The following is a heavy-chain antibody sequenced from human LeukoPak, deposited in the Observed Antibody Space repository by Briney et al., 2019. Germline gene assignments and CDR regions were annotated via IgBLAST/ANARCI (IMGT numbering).Heavy chain of an antibody. CDR3: ARGGSDTAMAHDY. Sequence: LSGGSLRLSCAASGFTFSSYAMSWVRQAPGKGLMWVSRINRDGSRTDYADSVKGRFTISRDDAKNTLYLQVNSLRAEDTAVYFCARGGSDTAMAHDYWGQGTLVTVSS. V-gene: IGHV3-74*01. CDR1: GFTFSSYA. J-gene: IGHJ4*02. CDR2: INRDGSRT. D-gene: IGHD5-18*01.